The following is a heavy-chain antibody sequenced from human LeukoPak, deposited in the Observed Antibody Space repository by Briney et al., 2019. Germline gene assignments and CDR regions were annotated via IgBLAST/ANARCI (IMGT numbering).Heavy chain of an antibody. V-gene: IGHV4-34*01. J-gene: IGHJ5*02. CDR3: ARDHPVLRYFDWSPKGFDP. CDR2: INHSGST. CDR1: GGSFSGYY. D-gene: IGHD3-9*01. Sequence: SETLSLTCAVYGGSFSGYYWSWIRQPPGKGLEWIGEINHSGSTNYNPSLKSRVTISVDTSKNQFSLKLSSVTAADTAVYYCARDHPVLRYFDWSPKGFDPWGQGTLVTVSS.